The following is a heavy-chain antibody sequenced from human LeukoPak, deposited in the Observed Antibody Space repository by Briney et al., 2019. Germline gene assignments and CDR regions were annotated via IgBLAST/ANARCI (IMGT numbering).Heavy chain of an antibody. Sequence: GSLRLSCAASGFTFSSYSMNWVRQAPGKGLEWVSSISSSSSYIYYADSVKGRFTISRDNAKNSLYLQMNSLRAEDTAVYHCARSPGGYDILTGYYNGDYWGQGTLVTVSS. V-gene: IGHV3-21*01. CDR1: GFTFSSYS. D-gene: IGHD3-9*01. J-gene: IGHJ4*02. CDR2: ISSSSSYI. CDR3: ARSPGGYDILTGYYNGDY.